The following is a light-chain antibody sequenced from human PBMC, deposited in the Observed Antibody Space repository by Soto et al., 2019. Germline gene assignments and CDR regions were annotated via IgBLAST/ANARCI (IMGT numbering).Light chain of an antibody. CDR1: QGISSW. Sequence: DIQMTQSPSSVYASVGDRVTITCRASQGISSWLAWYQHKPGKAPKLLIYAASSLQSGVPSRVSGSGSGTDVTLTISSLQPEDFSTYYCQQANSFPITFGQGTRLEIK. CDR2: AAS. CDR3: QQANSFPIT. V-gene: IGKV1D-12*01. J-gene: IGKJ5*01.